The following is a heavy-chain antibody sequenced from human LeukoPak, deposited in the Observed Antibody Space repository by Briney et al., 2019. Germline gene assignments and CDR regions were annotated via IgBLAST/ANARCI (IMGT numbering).Heavy chain of an antibody. V-gene: IGHV3-7*01. D-gene: IGHD6-19*01. CDR2: IKQDGSEK. CDR3: ARDEGWLVP. CDR1: GFTFSDYA. J-gene: IGHJ5*02. Sequence: GGSLRLSCADSGFTFSDYAMNWVRQAPGKGLEWVANIKQDGSEKYYVDSVKGRFTISRDNAKNSLYLQMNSLRAEDTAVYYCARDEGWLVPWGQGTLVTVSS.